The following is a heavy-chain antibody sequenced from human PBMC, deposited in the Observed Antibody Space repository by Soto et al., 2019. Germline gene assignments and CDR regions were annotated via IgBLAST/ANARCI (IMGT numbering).Heavy chain of an antibody. CDR1: GFTFSSYG. CDR2: IWYDGSNK. J-gene: IGHJ6*02. Sequence: PGGSLRLSCAVSGFTFSSYGMHWVRQAPGKGLEWVAVIWYDGSNKYYADSVKGRFTISRDNSKNTLYLQMNSLRAEDTAVYYCARDGYSSGWFQGYYYYGMDVWGQGTTVTVSS. CDR3: ARDGYSSGWFQGYYYYGMDV. D-gene: IGHD6-19*01. V-gene: IGHV3-33*01.